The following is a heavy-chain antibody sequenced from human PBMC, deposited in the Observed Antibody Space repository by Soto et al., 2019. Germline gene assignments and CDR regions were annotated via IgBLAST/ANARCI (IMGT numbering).Heavy chain of an antibody. Sequence: PSETLSLTCAVYGGSFSGYYWSWIRQPPGKGLEWIGEINHSGSTNYNPSLKSRVTISVDTSKNQFSLKLSSVTAADTAVYYCARGCYQSTRNCSSTSCRHWSYNDYWGQGTLVTVSS. CDR3: ARGCYQSTRNCSSTSCRHWSYNDY. CDR1: GGSFSGYY. D-gene: IGHD2-2*01. CDR2: INHSGST. V-gene: IGHV4-34*01. J-gene: IGHJ4*02.